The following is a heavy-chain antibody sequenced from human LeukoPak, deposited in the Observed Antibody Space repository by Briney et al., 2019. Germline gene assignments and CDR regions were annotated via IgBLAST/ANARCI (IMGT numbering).Heavy chain of an antibody. V-gene: IGHV4-4*09. D-gene: IGHD1-7*01. CDR1: GGSISGYF. CDR2: IYASGSA. CDR3: ARLLRGGNYYFDY. Sequence: SETLSLTCTVSGGSISGYFWSWIRQPPGKGLEWIGNIYASGSAIYNPSLKSRVTMSVDTSKNQFSPRLTSVTAADTAVYYCARLLRGGNYYFDYWGLGTLVTVSS. J-gene: IGHJ4*02.